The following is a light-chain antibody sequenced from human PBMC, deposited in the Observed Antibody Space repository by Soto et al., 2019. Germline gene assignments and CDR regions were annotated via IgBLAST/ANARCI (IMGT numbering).Light chain of an antibody. V-gene: IGKV3D-20*02. CDR2: DTS. Sequence: EIVLTQSPGTLSLPPGEIATLSFSASQSLTNSFMAWYQQKPGQAPRLLIYDTSSRASGIPDRFSGSGSGTDFILTISSLLPEDFAVYYCQQSSNWPPEITFGQGTRLEIK. CDR1: QSLTNSF. J-gene: IGKJ5*01. CDR3: QQSSNWPPEIT.